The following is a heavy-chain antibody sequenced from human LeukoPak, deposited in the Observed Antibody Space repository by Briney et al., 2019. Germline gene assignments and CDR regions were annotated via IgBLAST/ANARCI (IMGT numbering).Heavy chain of an antibody. CDR3: AKDMQTWPRFPDY. D-gene: IGHD5-12*01. Sequence: QTGGSLRLSSAASGFTFSNYAMSWVRQAPGKGLKWVATVNDNGAATYYADSVKGRFTISRDNSYNTVSLQMNGLRVEDTAVYYCAKDMQTWPRFPDYWGQGTLVTVSS. CDR2: VNDNGAAT. J-gene: IGHJ4*02. CDR1: GFTFSNYA. V-gene: IGHV3-23*01.